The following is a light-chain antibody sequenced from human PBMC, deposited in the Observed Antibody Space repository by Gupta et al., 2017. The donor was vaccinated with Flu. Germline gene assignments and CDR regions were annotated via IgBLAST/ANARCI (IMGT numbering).Light chain of an antibody. J-gene: IGLJ3*02. Sequence: QSVLTQPPSVSAAPGQKVTISCTGSSSNIGNNYVSRYQQPPGTAHKLRIYENNKGTSGIPDRFTGSKSGTSANLGITGLQNGNEANYYCGAWDSSLSAPGVFGGGNKLTVL. V-gene: IGLV1-51*02. CDR3: GAWDSSLSAPGV. CDR2: ENN. CDR1: SSNIGNNY.